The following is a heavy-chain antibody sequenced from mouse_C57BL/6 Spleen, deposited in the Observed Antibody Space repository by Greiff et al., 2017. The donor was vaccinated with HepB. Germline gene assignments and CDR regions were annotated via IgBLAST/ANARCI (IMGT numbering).Heavy chain of an antibody. CDR3: ARPYGNYRGYAMDY. CDR1: GFTFSDYG. J-gene: IGHJ4*01. CDR2: ISSGGSTI. Sequence: EVQLVESGGGLVKPGGSLKLSCAASGFTFSDYGMHWVRQAPEKGLEWVAYISSGGSTIYYADTVKGRFTISRDNAKNTLFLQMTSLRSEDTAMYYCARPYGNYRGYAMDYWGQGTSVTVSS. D-gene: IGHD2-1*01. V-gene: IGHV5-17*01.